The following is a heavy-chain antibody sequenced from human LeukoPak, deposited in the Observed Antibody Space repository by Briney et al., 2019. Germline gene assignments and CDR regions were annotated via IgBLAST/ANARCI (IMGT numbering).Heavy chain of an antibody. D-gene: IGHD1-26*01. V-gene: IGHV3-30*18. CDR3: TKSSIMGATNAEYFQH. Sequence: GGSLRLSCAASGYTFSSYGMHWARQAPGKGLEWVAVISYDGSNKYHADSVKGRFTISRDNSKNTLYLQLNSLRAEDTAVYYCTKSSIMGATNAEYFQHWGQGTLVTVSS. J-gene: IGHJ1*01. CDR1: GYTFSSYG. CDR2: ISYDGSNK.